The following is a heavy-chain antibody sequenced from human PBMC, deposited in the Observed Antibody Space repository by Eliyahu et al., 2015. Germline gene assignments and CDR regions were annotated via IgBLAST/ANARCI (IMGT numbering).Heavy chain of an antibody. J-gene: IGHJ4*02. CDR1: GGSIRGYY. D-gene: IGHD6-13*01. CDR2: IYYSGST. Sequence: QVQLQESGPGLVKPSETLSLTCTVSGGSIRGYYWSWIRQPPGKGLEWIGYIYYSGSTNYNPSLKSRVTISIDTSKNQFSLKLSSVTAADTAVYYCARHNTGNSWYNYWGQGTLVTVSS. CDR3: ARHNTGNSWYNY. V-gene: IGHV4-59*01.